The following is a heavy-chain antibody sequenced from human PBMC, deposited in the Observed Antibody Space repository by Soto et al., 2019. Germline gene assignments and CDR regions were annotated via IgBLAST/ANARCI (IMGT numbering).Heavy chain of an antibody. D-gene: IGHD3-22*01. J-gene: IGHJ4*02. Sequence: PSETLSLTCAVSGGSISSGGYSWSWIRQPPGKGLEWIGYIYHSGSTYYNPSLKSRVTISVDTSKNQFSLKLSSVTAADTAVYYCASTTQYYYDSSGLFLWGQGTLVTVSS. CDR3: ASTTQYYYDSSGLFL. V-gene: IGHV4-30-2*01. CDR1: GGSISSGGYS. CDR2: IYHSGST.